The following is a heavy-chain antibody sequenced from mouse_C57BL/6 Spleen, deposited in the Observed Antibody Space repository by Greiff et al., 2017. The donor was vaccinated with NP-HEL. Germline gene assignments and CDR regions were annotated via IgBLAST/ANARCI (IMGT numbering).Heavy chain of an antibody. Sequence: VQLQQSGPELVKPGASVKISCKASGYAFSSSWMNWVKQRPGKGLEWIGRIYPGDGDTNYNGKFKGKATLTADKSSSTAYMQLSSLTSEDSAVYFCAREWELADYWGQGTTLTVSS. CDR2: IYPGDGDT. J-gene: IGHJ2*01. CDR3: AREWELADY. CDR1: GYAFSSSW. V-gene: IGHV1-82*01. D-gene: IGHD4-1*01.